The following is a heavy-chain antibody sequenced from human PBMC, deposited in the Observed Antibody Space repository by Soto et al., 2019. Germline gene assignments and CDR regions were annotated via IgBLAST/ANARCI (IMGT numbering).Heavy chain of an antibody. CDR1: GASISSGDYY. Sequence: SETLSLTCTVSGASISSGDYYWSWIRQHPGKGPEWIGYTHSSGSTLYNPPLKRRVTISADTSKDLFSLNLKPVTAAETAVYDCESNLPGATSEVVFDYWGQGTLVTVSS. V-gene: IGHV4-31*03. D-gene: IGHD2-2*01. J-gene: IGHJ4*02. CDR2: THSSGST. CDR3: ESNLPGATSEVVFDY.